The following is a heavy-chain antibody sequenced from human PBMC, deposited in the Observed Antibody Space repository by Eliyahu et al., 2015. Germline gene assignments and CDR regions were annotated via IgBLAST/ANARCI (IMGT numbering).Heavy chain of an antibody. CDR2: INPDSGGT. V-gene: IGHV1-2*02. CDR3: ARGYSSGWYFDY. D-gene: IGHD6-19*01. Sequence: QVQLVQSGAEVKKPGASVKVSCKASGYXFTGYYIXWVRQAPGQGLEWMGWINPDSGGTNNAQKFRGRVTMTRDTSITTAYMELSRLRSDDTAVYYCARGYSSGWYFDYWGQGILV. J-gene: IGHJ4*02. CDR1: GYXFTGYY.